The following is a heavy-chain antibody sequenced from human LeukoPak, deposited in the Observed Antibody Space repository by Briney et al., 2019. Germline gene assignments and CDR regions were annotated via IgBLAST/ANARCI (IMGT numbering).Heavy chain of an antibody. Sequence: GGSLRLSCAASGFTVSSNYMSWVRQAPGKGLEWVSVIYSGGSTYYADSVKGRFTISRDNSKNTLYLQMNSLRAEDTAVYYCARGGYSSGWYGVTAFDIWGQGTMVTVSS. J-gene: IGHJ3*02. D-gene: IGHD6-19*01. V-gene: IGHV3-53*05. CDR2: IYSGGST. CDR1: GFTVSSNY. CDR3: ARGGYSSGWYGVTAFDI.